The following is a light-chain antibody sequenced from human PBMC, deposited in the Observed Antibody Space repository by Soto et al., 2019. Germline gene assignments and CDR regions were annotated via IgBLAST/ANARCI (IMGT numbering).Light chain of an antibody. CDR3: SSYSISTAYL. J-gene: IGLJ1*01. CDR2: EVS. V-gene: IGLV2-14*01. CDR1: SSDVGGYDY. Sequence: VLTQPASVSGSPGHSITISCTGTSSDVGGYDYVSWYQLHPGKAPKLMVFEVSNRPSGVSYRFSGSKSGNTASLTISGLQAEDEADYFCSSYSISTAYLFGTGTKVTVL.